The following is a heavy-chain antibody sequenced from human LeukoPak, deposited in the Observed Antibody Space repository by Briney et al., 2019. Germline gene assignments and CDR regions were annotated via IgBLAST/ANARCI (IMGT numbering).Heavy chain of an antibody. V-gene: IGHV3-7*01. CDR2: IKQDGSEK. D-gene: IGHD3-10*01. Sequence: GGSLRLSCAASGFTFSSYWMTWVRQAPGKGLEWVANIKQDGSEKYYVDSVKGRFTISRDNAKNSLYLQMNSLRAEDTAVYYCARTLTPRGYWGSGSSRAYFDYWGQGTLVTVSS. CDR1: GFTFSSYW. CDR3: ARTLTPRGYWGSGSSRAYFDY. J-gene: IGHJ4*02.